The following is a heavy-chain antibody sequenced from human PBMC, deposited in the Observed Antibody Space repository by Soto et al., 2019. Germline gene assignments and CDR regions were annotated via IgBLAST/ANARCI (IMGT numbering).Heavy chain of an antibody. CDR1: GFTFSNAW. CDR3: TTDLPDRQWLVASLTTKLDY. CDR2: IKSKTDGGTT. V-gene: IGHV3-15*07. J-gene: IGHJ4*02. D-gene: IGHD6-19*01. Sequence: GGSLRLSCAASGFTFSNAWMNWVRQAPGKGLEWVGRIKSKTDGGTTDYAAPVKGRFTISRDDSKNTLYLQMNSLKTEDTAVYYCTTDLPDRQWLVASLTTKLDYWGQGTLVTVSS.